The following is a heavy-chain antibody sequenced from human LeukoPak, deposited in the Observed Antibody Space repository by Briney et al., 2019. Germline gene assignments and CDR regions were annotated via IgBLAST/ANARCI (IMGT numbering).Heavy chain of an antibody. D-gene: IGHD6-6*01. V-gene: IGHV3-66*01. CDR3: ARDRSIAARRVFLNY. Sequence: GGSLRLSCAASGFTVSSNYMSWVRQAPGKGLEWVSVIYSGGSTYYADSVKGRFTISRDNSKNTLYLQMNSLRAEDTAVYYCARDRSIAARRVFLNYWGQGTLVTVSS. CDR1: GFTVSSNY. J-gene: IGHJ4*02. CDR2: IYSGGST.